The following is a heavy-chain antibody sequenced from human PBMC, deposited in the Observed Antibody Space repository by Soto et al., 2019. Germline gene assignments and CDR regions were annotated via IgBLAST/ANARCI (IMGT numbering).Heavy chain of an antibody. J-gene: IGHJ4*02. Sequence: PGGSLRLSCAASGFTFSSYAMHWVRQAPGKGLEWVAVISYDGSNKYYADSVKGRFTISRDNSKNTLYLQMNSLRAEDTAVYYCARDLYYYDSSVSLAYWGQGTLVTVSS. CDR2: ISYDGSNK. CDR1: GFTFSSYA. D-gene: IGHD3-22*01. CDR3: ARDLYYYDSSVSLAY. V-gene: IGHV3-30-3*01.